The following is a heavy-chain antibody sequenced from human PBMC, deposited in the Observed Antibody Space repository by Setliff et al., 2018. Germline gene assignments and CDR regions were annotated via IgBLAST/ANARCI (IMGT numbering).Heavy chain of an antibody. Sequence: PSETLSLTCTVSGGSISSDSWSWIRQPPGKGLEWIGYLYYSGSTNYNPSLKSRVTISVDTSKNQFSLKLSSVTAADTAVYSCARVGSGWYYFDYWGQGTLVTVSS. D-gene: IGHD6-19*01. CDR1: GGSISSDS. J-gene: IGHJ4*02. CDR2: LYYSGST. CDR3: ARVGSGWYYFDY. V-gene: IGHV4-59*01.